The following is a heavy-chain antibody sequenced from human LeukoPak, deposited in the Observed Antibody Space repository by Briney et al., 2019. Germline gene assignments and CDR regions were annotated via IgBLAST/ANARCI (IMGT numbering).Heavy chain of an antibody. CDR1: GFTVSNNY. V-gene: IGHV3-66*01. Sequence: SGGSLRLSCTASGFTVSNNYMSWVRQAPGKGLEWVSVIYSGGSTYYANSVKGRFTISRDNSKNTVYLQMSNLRAEDTAVYYCARVYTLFYYFDYWGQGTLVTVSS. CDR2: IYSGGST. J-gene: IGHJ4*02. CDR3: ARVYTLFYYFDY.